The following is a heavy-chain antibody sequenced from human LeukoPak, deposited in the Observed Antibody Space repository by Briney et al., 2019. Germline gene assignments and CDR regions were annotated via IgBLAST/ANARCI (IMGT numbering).Heavy chain of an antibody. Sequence: PSETLSLTCTVSGGSISSSGSYWAWIRQPPGTGLEWIANVYYNGNTYYNSSLKSRVTISADTSKNQFSLNLRSVTAADTAVYYCARLLSPGWFDPWGQGTLVTVSS. CDR2: VYYNGNT. CDR1: GGSISSSGSY. CDR3: ARLLSPGWFDP. D-gene: IGHD2/OR15-2a*01. V-gene: IGHV4-39*01. J-gene: IGHJ5*02.